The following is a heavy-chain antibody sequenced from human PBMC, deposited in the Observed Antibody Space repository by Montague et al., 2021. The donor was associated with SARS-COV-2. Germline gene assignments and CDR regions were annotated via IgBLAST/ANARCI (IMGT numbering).Heavy chain of an antibody. CDR3: ARLPTGFPNWFDT. Sequence: SETLSLTCTVSGASISLNSHSWGWLRQPPGRGLEWITTVYNTGNSYHNSSLQSRVTISRDTSQRQFSLRLNSMTTADTAVYYCARLPTGFPNWFDTWGQGTLVTVSS. CDR2: VYNTGNS. J-gene: IGHJ5*02. V-gene: IGHV4-39*01. D-gene: IGHD3-9*01. CDR1: GASISLNSHS.